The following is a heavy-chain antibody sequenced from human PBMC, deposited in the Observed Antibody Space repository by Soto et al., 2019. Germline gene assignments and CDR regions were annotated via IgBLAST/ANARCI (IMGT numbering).Heavy chain of an antibody. Sequence: EVQLLESGGGLVQPGGSLRLSYAASGFTFSSYAMSWVRQAPGKGLEWVSAISGSGGSTYYADSVKGRFTISRDNSKNPLYLQMNSLRAEDTAVYYCAKDRSVSSGYFGFDYWGQGTLVTVSS. D-gene: IGHD3-22*01. CDR2: ISGSGGST. CDR3: AKDRSVSSGYFGFDY. CDR1: GFTFSSYA. V-gene: IGHV3-23*01. J-gene: IGHJ4*02.